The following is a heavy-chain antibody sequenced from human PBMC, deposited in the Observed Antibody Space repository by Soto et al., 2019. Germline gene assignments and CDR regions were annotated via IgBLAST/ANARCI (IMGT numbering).Heavy chain of an antibody. J-gene: IGHJ6*02. Sequence: SLTCTVSGGSISSYYWSWIRQPPGKGLEWIGYIYYSGSTNYNPSLKSRVTISVDTSKNQFSLKLSSVTAADTAVYYCARDDGYCSGGSCYYYSGMDVWGQGTTVTVSS. CDR3: ARDDGYCSGGSCYYYSGMDV. D-gene: IGHD2-15*01. CDR2: IYYSGST. CDR1: GGSISSYY. V-gene: IGHV4-59*01.